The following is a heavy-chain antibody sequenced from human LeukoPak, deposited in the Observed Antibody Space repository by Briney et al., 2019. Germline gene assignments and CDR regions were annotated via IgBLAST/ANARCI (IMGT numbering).Heavy chain of an antibody. CDR2: IYYSGST. CDR3: AGEYYYDSSGYYLH. CDR1: GGSISSYY. V-gene: IGHV4-59*01. D-gene: IGHD3-22*01. Sequence: SETLSLTCTVSGGSISSYYWSWIRQAPGKGLEWIGYIYYSGSTNYNPSLKSPVTISIDTSKNQFSLKLSSVTAADTAVYYCAGEYYYDSSGYYLHWGQGTLVTVSS. J-gene: IGHJ1*01.